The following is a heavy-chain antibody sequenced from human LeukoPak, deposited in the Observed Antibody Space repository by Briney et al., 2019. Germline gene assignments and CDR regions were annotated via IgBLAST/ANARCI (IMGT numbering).Heavy chain of an antibody. CDR3: ARESTMVRGVIGY. J-gene: IGHJ4*02. Sequence: GASVKVSCKASGYTFTGYYMHWVRQAPGQGLEWMGWINPNSGGTNYAQKFQGRVTMTRDTSISTAYMELSRLRSDDTAVYYCARESTMVRGVIGYWGQGTLVTVSS. CDR2: INPNSGGT. D-gene: IGHD3-10*01. CDR1: GYTFTGYY. V-gene: IGHV1-2*02.